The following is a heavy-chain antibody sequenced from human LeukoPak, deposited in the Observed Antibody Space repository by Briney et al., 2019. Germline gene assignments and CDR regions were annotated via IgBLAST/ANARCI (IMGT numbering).Heavy chain of an antibody. V-gene: IGHV3-9*01. CDR1: GFTFDNYA. J-gene: IGHJ4*02. Sequence: SLRLSCAASGFTFDNYAMHWVRQAPGKGLEWLSIISWNSGYIGYADSVKSRFTISRDNAKKSLDLQMNSLRAEDTAFYYCAKVRGTYSSGYFFDYWGQGTLVTVSS. CDR2: ISWNSGYI. D-gene: IGHD6-19*01. CDR3: AKVRGTYSSGYFFDY.